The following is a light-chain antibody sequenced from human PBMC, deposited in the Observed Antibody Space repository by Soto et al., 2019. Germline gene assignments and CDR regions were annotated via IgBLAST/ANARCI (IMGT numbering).Light chain of an antibody. Sequence: DIQMTHAPSSLSASVVDRVTITFRASQGIGNYLAWYQHKPGKVPKLLIYGASTLQSRVPSRFSGGGSGTEFTLTISGLQIEDLATYYCQVYNNGPPGFGQGTRLEIK. CDR3: QVYNNGPPG. CDR2: GAS. V-gene: IGKV1-27*01. J-gene: IGKJ5*01. CDR1: QGIGNY.